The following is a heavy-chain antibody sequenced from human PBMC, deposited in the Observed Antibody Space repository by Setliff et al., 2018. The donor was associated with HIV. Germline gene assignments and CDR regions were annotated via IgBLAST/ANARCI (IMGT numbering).Heavy chain of an antibody. V-gene: IGHV4-59*11. CDR1: GASIRGHY. CDR2: IYYSGNT. D-gene: IGHD2-8*01. CDR3: ARSRPRSMDFYMDV. J-gene: IGHJ6*03. Sequence: PSETLSLTCSVSGASIRGHYWSWIRQSPGKGLEWIGNIYYSGNTNYNPSLKSRVTVSLDTSQNQLSLNLSSVTAADTAVYYCARSRPRSMDFYMDVWGKGTTVTVSS.